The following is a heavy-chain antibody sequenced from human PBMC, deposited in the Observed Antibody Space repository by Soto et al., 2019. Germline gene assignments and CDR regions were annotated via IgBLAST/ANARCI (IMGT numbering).Heavy chain of an antibody. D-gene: IGHD5-12*01. CDR2: LSWNGISI. J-gene: IGHJ3*02. V-gene: IGHV3-9*01. Sequence: VQLVESGGGWVQPGRSLRLSCAASGFTFDDYAMHWVRQAPGKGLEWVSGLSWNGISIGYADSVTGRFTISRDNAKNSLYLQMNSLRAEDTAFYYCAKDIARYSGYEGAFDIWGQGTMVTVSS. CDR3: AKDIARYSGYEGAFDI. CDR1: GFTFDDYA.